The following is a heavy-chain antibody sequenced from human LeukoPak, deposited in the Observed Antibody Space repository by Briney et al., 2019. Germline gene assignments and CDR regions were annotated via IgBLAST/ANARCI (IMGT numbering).Heavy chain of an antibody. V-gene: IGHV3-20*04. CDR3: ARECFTIYGDDDAFDI. CDR1: GFTFDDYG. D-gene: IGHD4-17*01. Sequence: GGSLRLSCAASGFTFDDYGMSWVRHAPGKGLEWVSGINWSGGSTGYADSVKGRFTISRDNAKNSLYLQMNSLRAEDTAVYYCARECFTIYGDDDAFDIWGQGTMVTVSS. J-gene: IGHJ3*02. CDR2: INWSGGST.